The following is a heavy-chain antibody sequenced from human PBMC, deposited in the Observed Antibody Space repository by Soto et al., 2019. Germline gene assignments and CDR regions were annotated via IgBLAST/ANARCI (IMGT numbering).Heavy chain of an antibody. V-gene: IGHV4-31*03. D-gene: IGHD3-22*01. CDR1: GGSISSGGYY. J-gene: IGHJ6*02. CDR2: IYYSGST. Sequence: SETLSLTCTVSGGSISSGGYYWSWLRQHPGKGLEWIGYIYYSGSTYYNPSLKSRVTISVDTSKNQFSLKLSSVTAADTAVYYCARGMYYYDSSGYFSPYYYGMDVWGQGTTVTVSS. CDR3: ARGMYYYDSSGYFSPYYYGMDV.